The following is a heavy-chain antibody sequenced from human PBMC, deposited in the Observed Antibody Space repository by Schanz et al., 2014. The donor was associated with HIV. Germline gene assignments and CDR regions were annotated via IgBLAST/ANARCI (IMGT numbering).Heavy chain of an antibody. Sequence: QVQLVESGGGVVQPGRSLRLSCAVSGFTFSNYAMNWVRQAPGKGLEWVAVISYDGSNKYYADSVKGRFTISRDSSKNTLYLQMNSLRDEDTAVCYCARGATTYSSGYYYPDYWGQGTLVTVSS. CDR3: ARGATTYSSGYYYPDY. V-gene: IGHV3-30-3*01. CDR1: GFTFSNYA. J-gene: IGHJ4*02. D-gene: IGHD3-22*01. CDR2: ISYDGSNK.